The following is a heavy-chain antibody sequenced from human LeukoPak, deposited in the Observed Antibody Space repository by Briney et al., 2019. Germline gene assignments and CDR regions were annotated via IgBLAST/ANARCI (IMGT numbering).Heavy chain of an antibody. Sequence: WASVKVSCKASGGTFSSYAISWVRQAPGQGLEWMGRIIPILGIANYAQKFQGRVTITADKSTSTAYMELSSLRSEDTAVYYCARAHCGGDCYLFDYWGQGTLVTVSS. CDR1: GGTFSSYA. CDR2: IIPILGIA. D-gene: IGHD2-21*02. J-gene: IGHJ4*02. V-gene: IGHV1-69*04. CDR3: ARAHCGGDCYLFDY.